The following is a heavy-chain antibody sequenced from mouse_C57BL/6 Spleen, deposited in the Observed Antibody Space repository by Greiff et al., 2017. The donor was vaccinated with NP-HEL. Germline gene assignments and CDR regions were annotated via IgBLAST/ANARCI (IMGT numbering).Heavy chain of an antibody. CDR1: GYAFSSSW. Sequence: QVQLQQSGPELVKPGASVKISCKASGYAFSSSWMNWVKQRPGKGLEWIGRIYPGDGDTNYNGKFKGKATLTADKSSSTAYIQLSSLTSEDSAVYFCAWGYDYFDYWGQGTTLTVSS. V-gene: IGHV1-82*01. J-gene: IGHJ2*01. CDR3: AWGYDYFDY. CDR2: IYPGDGDT. D-gene: IGHD2-2*01.